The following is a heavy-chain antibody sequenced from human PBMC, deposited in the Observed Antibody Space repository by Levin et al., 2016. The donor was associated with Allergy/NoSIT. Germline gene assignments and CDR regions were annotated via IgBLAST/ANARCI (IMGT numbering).Heavy chain of an antibody. CDR1: GFSISSHA. V-gene: IGHV3-23*01. CDR3: ARDTKNSGYIHWYFDL. CDR2: IRASGSGA. Sequence: GGSLRLSCAATGFSISSHAMYWVRQAPGKGLEWVSVIRASGSGASYGEFVRGRFTISRDNSKNTLYLQMSGLTAEDTAVYYCARDTKNSGYIHWYFDLWGRGTLVTVSS. J-gene: IGHJ2*01. D-gene: IGHD3-22*01.